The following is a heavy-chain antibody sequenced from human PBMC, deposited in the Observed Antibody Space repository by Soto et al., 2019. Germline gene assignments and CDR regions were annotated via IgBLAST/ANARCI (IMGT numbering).Heavy chain of an antibody. CDR2: IDPSDSYT. D-gene: IGHD6-13*01. Sequence: GESLKISCKGSVYSFASYWISWVRQMPGKGLEWMGRIDPSDSYTNYSPSFQGHVTISADKSISTAYLQWSSLKASDTAMYYCARQEGSSWYYYYYGMDVWGQGTTVTVSS. V-gene: IGHV5-10-1*01. CDR3: ARQEGSSWYYYYYGMDV. J-gene: IGHJ6*02. CDR1: VYSFASYW.